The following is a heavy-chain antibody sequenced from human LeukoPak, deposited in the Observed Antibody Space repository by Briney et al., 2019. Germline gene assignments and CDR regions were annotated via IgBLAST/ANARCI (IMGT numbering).Heavy chain of an antibody. D-gene: IGHD6-13*01. CDR3: ARHDVPGIAAAGYFDY. Sequence: PSETQSLTCTVSGGSISSYYWSWIRQPPGKGLEWIGYIYYSGSTNYNPSLKSRVTISVDTSKNQFSLKLSSVTAADTAVYYCARHDVPGIAAAGYFDYWGQGTLVTVSS. V-gene: IGHV4-59*08. CDR1: GGSISSYY. CDR2: IYYSGST. J-gene: IGHJ4*02.